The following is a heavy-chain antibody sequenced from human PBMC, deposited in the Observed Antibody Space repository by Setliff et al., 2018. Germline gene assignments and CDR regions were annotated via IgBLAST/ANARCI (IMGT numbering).Heavy chain of an antibody. CDR1: GYTFTSYD. CDR2: MNPNSGNT. Sequence: ASVKFSCKASGYTFTSYDINWVRQATGQGLEWMGWMNPNSGNTGYAQKFQGRVTMTRNTSISTAYMELSSLRSEDTAVYYCARLSHILTGYLNYYYYMDVWGKGTTVTVSS. V-gene: IGHV1-8*01. CDR3: ARLSHILTGYLNYYYYMDV. J-gene: IGHJ6*03. D-gene: IGHD3-9*01.